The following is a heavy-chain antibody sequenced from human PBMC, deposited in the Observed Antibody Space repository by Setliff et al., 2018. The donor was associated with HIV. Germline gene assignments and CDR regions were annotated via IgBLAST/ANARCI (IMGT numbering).Heavy chain of an antibody. CDR2: IYPQDSTT. Sequence: PGESLTLSCKTSGYSFSNYWIAWVRQVPGQGLQWMGLIYPQDSTTSYSPSFSRHVTMSVDKSLTTAYLQWSDLKDSDTGIYYCARHTVDYSLLVIQNPGALDTWGQGTLVTVSS. V-gene: IGHV5-51*01. J-gene: IGHJ5*02. D-gene: IGHD3-16*02. CDR3: ARHTVDYSLLVIQNPGALDT. CDR1: GYSFSNYW.